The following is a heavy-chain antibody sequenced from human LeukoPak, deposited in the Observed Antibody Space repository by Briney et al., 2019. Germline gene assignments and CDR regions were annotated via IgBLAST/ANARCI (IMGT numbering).Heavy chain of an antibody. D-gene: IGHD6-13*01. V-gene: IGHV4-59*01. CDR2: IYYSGST. CDR1: GGSISSYY. Sequence: PSETLSLTCTVSGGSISSYYWSWIRQPPGKGLEWIGYIYYSGSTNYNPSLKSRVTISVDTSKNQFSLKLSSVTAADTAVYYCARLQQDSSSWYWWFDPWGQGTLVTVSS. J-gene: IGHJ5*02. CDR3: ARLQQDSSSWYWWFDP.